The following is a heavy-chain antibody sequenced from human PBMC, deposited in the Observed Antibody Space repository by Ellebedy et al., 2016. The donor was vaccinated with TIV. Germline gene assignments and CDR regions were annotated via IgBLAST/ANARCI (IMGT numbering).Heavy chain of an antibody. J-gene: IGHJ4*02. CDR2: IYPDGGA. D-gene: IGHD1-1*01. V-gene: IGHV3-53*01. CDR3: ARATLYNRGDD. CDR1: GFTVSSNY. Sequence: GESLKISCAASGFTVSSNYMNWVRQAPGKGLEWVSIIYPDGGAYYAGSVKGRFTISRDSSQNSLSLQMNSLRVDDTAVYYCARATLYNRGDDWGQGTLVTVSA.